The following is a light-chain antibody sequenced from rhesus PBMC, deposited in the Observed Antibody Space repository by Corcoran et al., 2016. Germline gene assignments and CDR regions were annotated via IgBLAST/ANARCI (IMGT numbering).Light chain of an antibody. J-gene: IGKJ4*01. V-gene: IGKV1-22*01. Sequence: DIQMTQSPSSLSASVGDTVTISCRASQRVMNWLAWYQQKQGKAPKLLIYRASQLQSGVPSRFSGGGSGTDFTLTINSLQAENFATYFCQQDIRGPLTFGGGTKVDLK. CDR1: QRVMNW. CDR3: QQDIRGPLT. CDR2: RAS.